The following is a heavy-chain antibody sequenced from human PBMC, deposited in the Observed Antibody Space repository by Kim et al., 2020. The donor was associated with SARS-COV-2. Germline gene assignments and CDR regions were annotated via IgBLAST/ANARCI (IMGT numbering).Heavy chain of an antibody. CDR3: TTLIAAAGRGN. V-gene: IGHV3-15*01. J-gene: IGHJ4*02. D-gene: IGHD6-13*01. CDR2: ETR. Sequence: ETRDYAAPVKGRFTISRDDSINTLYLQMNNLKTEDTAMYYCTTLIAAAGRGNWGQGTLVTVSS.